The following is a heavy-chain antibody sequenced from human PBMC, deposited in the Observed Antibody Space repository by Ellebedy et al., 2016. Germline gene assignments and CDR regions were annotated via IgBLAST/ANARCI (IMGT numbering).Heavy chain of an antibody. CDR2: IWADGSNK. CDR3: TRGRLGAANWFNL. D-gene: IGHD1-26*01. J-gene: IGHJ2*01. CDR1: GFPFSAYA. V-gene: IGHV3-33*08. Sequence: GESLKISCAASGFPFSAYAMHWVRQAPGKGLEWVAVIWADGSNKYYADSVKGRFTISRDNSKNALFLEMKNLRVEDSAVYYCTRGRLGAANWFNLWGR.